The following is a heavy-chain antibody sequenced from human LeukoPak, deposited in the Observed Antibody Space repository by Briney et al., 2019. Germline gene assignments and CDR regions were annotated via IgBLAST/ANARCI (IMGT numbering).Heavy chain of an antibody. CDR2: MSYDGSNK. V-gene: IGHV3-30*03. CDR3: ARACPLPTYYDYVWGSYRYEFCDY. J-gene: IGHJ4*02. D-gene: IGHD3-16*02. Sequence: GRSLRLSCAASGFTFSSYGMHWVRQAPGKGLEWVAVMSYDGSNKYYADSVKGRFTISRDNSKNTLYLQMNSLRSDDTAVYYCARACPLPTYYDYVWGSYRYEFCDYWGQGTLVTVSS. CDR1: GFTFSSYG.